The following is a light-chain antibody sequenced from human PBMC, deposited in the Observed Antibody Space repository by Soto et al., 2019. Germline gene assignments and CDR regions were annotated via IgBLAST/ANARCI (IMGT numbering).Light chain of an antibody. CDR1: QSLSTY. J-gene: IGKJ4*01. Sequence: EIVLTQSPGTLSLSPGERATLSCRASQSLSTYLAWYQQKPGQAPRLLIYGVSSMATGIPDRFSGSGSGTDFTLTISRLEPEDFAVYYCQQYGSSFGGGTKVEIK. CDR3: QQYGSS. CDR2: GVS. V-gene: IGKV3-20*01.